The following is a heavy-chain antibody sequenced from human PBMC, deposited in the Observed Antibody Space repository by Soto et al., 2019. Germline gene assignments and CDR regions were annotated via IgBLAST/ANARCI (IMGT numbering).Heavy chain of an antibody. CDR2: IIPILGIA. J-gene: IGHJ4*02. V-gene: IGHV1-69*02. D-gene: IGHD3-10*01. CDR3: ARAGDYYGSGSYYNFDY. CDR1: GVTISSYT. Sequence: ASVKVSCKASGVTISSYTSSWVRQAPGQGLEWMGRIIPILGIANYAQKFQGRVTITADKSTSTAYMELSSLRSEDTAVYYCARAGDYYGSGSYYNFDYWGQGTLVTVSS.